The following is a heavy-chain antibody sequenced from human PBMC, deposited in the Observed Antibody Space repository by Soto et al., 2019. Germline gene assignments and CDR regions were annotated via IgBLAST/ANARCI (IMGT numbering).Heavy chain of an antibody. CDR2: INHSGST. CDR3: AREGVGDFWSGYYRYYYMGV. D-gene: IGHD3-3*01. V-gene: IGHV4-34*01. Sequence: QVLLQQWGAGLLKASETLSLTCAVYGGSFSDNYWSWIRQPPGKGLEWIGEINHSGSTNYNPSLNSRVTISVDTSKSQLSRKLSSVTAADTAVYYCAREGVGDFWSGYYRYYYMGVWGKGTTVTVSS. CDR1: GGSFSDNY. J-gene: IGHJ6*03.